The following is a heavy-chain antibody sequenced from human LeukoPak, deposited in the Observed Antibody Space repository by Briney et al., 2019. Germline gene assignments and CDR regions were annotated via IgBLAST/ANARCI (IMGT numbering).Heavy chain of an antibody. CDR1: GFTFSSYA. Sequence: GGSLRLSCAASGFTFSSYAMSWVRQAPGKGLEWVSAISGSGGSTYYADSVKGRFTISRDNSKNTLYLQMNSLRAEDTAVCYCAKDRWDIVVVPAASFDYWGQGTLVTVSS. D-gene: IGHD2-2*01. V-gene: IGHV3-23*01. J-gene: IGHJ4*02. CDR3: AKDRWDIVVVPAASFDY. CDR2: ISGSGGST.